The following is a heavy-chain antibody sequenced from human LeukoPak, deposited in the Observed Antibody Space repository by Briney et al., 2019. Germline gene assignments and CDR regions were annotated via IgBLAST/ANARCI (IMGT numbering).Heavy chain of an antibody. CDR3: AGEGGTDYGDYLRY. J-gene: IGHJ4*02. D-gene: IGHD4-17*01. V-gene: IGHV3-66*01. CDR1: GFTVSTSY. Sequence: GGSLRLSCAASGFTVSTSYMSWVRQAPGKGLEWVSLIYSGGSTYYPDSVRGRFTISRDNSQNTLHLQMNSLRAEDTAVYYCAGEGGTDYGDYLRYWGQGTLVTVS. CDR2: IYSGGST.